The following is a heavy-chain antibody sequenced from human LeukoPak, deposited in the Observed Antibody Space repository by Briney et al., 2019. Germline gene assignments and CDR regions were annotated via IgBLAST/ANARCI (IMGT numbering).Heavy chain of an antibody. D-gene: IGHD4-23*01. J-gene: IGHJ2*01. V-gene: IGHV3-23*01. CDR2: ISPSGGST. CDR1: GFTFNSYA. CDR3: AKLRWEVTHYWYFDL. Sequence: GGSLRLSCAASGFTFNSYAMSWVRQAPGKGLEGVSAISPSGGSTYFADSVGGRFTISRDNSKNTVYVQMNSLRAEDTAVYYCAKLRWEVTHYWYFDLWGRGTLVTVSS.